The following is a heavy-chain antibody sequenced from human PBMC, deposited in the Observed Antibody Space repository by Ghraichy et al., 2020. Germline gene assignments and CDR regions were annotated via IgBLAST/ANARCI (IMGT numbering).Heavy chain of an antibody. CDR3: VKDIRDNGNYGWFDP. D-gene: IGHD1-26*01. V-gene: IGHV3-23*01. J-gene: IGHJ5*02. CDR2: ISLSGGAT. CDR1: GFTFTSYA. Sequence: GGSLRLSCAASGFTFTSYAMSWVRQAPGEGLDWVAAISLSGGATYYAYSVKGRFTISRDNSKNTLFLHMSSLSAEDTDLYYCVKDIRDNGNYGWFDPWGQGTLVTVSS.